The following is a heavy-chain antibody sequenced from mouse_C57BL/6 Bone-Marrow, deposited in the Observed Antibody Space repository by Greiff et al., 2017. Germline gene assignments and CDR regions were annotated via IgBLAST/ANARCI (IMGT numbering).Heavy chain of an antibody. D-gene: IGHD1-1*01. J-gene: IGHJ2*01. CDR1: GYTFTSYG. V-gene: IGHV1-81*01. Sequence: VQLQQSGAELARPGASVKLSCKASGYTFTSYGISWVKQRTGQGLEWIGEIYPGSGNTYYNEKFKGKATLTADKSSSTAYMELRSLTAEDSAVYFCARRPFITPVVGDYWGQGTTLTVSS. CDR3: ARRPFITPVVGDY. CDR2: IYPGSGNT.